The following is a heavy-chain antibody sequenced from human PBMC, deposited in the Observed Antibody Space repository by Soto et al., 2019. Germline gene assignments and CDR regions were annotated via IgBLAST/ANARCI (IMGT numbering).Heavy chain of an antibody. CDR1: GFTFSSYA. D-gene: IGHD3-22*01. V-gene: IGHV3-23*01. CDR2: ISGSGGST. J-gene: IGHJ3*02. Sequence: GGSLRLSCAASGFTFSSYAMSWVRQAPGKGLEWVSAISGSGGSTYYADSVKGRFTISRDNSKNTLYLQMNSLRAEDTAVYYCAKDVPSPAYYYDSSGENAFDIWGQGTMVTVSS. CDR3: AKDVPSPAYYYDSSGENAFDI.